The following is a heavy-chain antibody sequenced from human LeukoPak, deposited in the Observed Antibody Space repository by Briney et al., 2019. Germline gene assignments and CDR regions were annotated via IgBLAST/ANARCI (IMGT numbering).Heavy chain of an antibody. V-gene: IGHV4-39*01. Sequence: SETLSLTCTVSGGSISSSSYYWGWIRQPPGKGLEWTGSIYYSGSTYYNPSLKSRVTISVDTSKNQFSLKLSSVTAADTAVYYCARQTENRIAAASFDYWGQGTLVTVSS. CDR1: GGSISSSSYY. J-gene: IGHJ4*02. CDR3: ARQTENRIAAASFDY. CDR2: IYYSGST. D-gene: IGHD6-13*01.